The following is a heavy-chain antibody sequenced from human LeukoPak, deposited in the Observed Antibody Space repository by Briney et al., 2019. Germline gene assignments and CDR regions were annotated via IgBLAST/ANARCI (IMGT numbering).Heavy chain of an antibody. Sequence: GGSLRLSCAASGFTFSSYAMSWVRQAPEKGLEWVSSISSSSSYIYYADSVKGRFTISRDNAKNSLYLQMNSLRAEDTAVYYCARAVRTVTTYYCGMDVWGQGTTVTVSS. J-gene: IGHJ6*02. V-gene: IGHV3-21*01. D-gene: IGHD4-17*01. CDR2: ISSSSSYI. CDR1: GFTFSSYA. CDR3: ARAVRTVTTYYCGMDV.